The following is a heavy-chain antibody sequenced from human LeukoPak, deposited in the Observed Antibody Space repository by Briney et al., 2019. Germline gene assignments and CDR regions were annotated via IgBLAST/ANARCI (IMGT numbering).Heavy chain of an antibody. V-gene: IGHV1-69*13. CDR2: IIPIFGTA. CDR3: ASTRSYYDSSGYYGY. Sequence: SVKVSCKASGGTFSSYAISWVRQAPGQGLEWMGGIIPIFGTANYAQKFQGRVTITADESTSTAYMELSSLRSEDTAVYYRASTRSYYDSSGYYGYWGQGTLVTVSS. J-gene: IGHJ4*02. CDR1: GGTFSSYA. D-gene: IGHD3-22*01.